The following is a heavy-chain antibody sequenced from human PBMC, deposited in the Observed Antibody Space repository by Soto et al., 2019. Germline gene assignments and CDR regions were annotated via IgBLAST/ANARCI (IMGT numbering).Heavy chain of an antibody. D-gene: IGHD4-17*01. V-gene: IGHV3-13*01. CDR2: IGTAGDT. J-gene: IGHJ3*02. CDR3: ARWSRTTVTTTGGFDI. Sequence: EVQLVESGGGLVQPGGSLRLSCAASGFTFSSYDMHWVRQATGKGLEWVSAIGTAGDTYYPGSVKGRFTISRENAKNSLYLQMNSLRAGDTAVYYCARWSRTTVTTTGGFDIWGQGTMVTVSS. CDR1: GFTFSSYD.